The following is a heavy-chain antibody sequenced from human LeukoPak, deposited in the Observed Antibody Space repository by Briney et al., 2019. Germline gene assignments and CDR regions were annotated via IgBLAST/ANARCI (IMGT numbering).Heavy chain of an antibody. CDR3: ARHALEDSSGFFDY. Sequence: HPGGSLRLSCAASGFTFSGYAMHWVRQAPGKGLEWVAVISYDGSNKYYADSVKGRFTISRDNSKNTLYLQMNSLRAEDTAVYYCARHALEDSSGFFDYWGQGTLVTVSS. D-gene: IGHD3-22*01. CDR2: ISYDGSNK. CDR1: GFTFSGYA. J-gene: IGHJ4*02. V-gene: IGHV3-30*04.